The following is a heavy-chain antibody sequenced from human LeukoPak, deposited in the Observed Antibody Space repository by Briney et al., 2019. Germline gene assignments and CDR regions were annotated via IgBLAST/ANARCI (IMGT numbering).Heavy chain of an antibody. CDR2: INHSGST. J-gene: IGHJ3*02. D-gene: IGHD3-3*01. CDR1: GGSFSGYY. CDR3: AGGLALEWLSYRYLAFDI. Sequence: SETLSLTCAVYGGSFSGYYWSWIRQPPGKGLEWIGEINHSGSTNYNPSLKSRVTISVDTSKNQFSLKLSSVTAADTAVYYCAGGLALEWLSYRYLAFDIWGQGTMVTVSS. V-gene: IGHV4-34*01.